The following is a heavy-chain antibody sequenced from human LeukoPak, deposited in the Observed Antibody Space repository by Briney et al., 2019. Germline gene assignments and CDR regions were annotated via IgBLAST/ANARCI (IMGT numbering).Heavy chain of an antibody. Sequence: PGGSLRLSCVVSTFTNAWMNWVRQAPGKGLEWVGRIKSKADGETIDYAAPVRGRFTFSRDDSKNMLYLQMNSLKSEDTAVYYCSTLTSRGLSDSWGQGTLVTVST. CDR2: IKSKADGETI. CDR3: STLTSRGLSDS. D-gene: IGHD1-20*01. J-gene: IGHJ4*02. V-gene: IGHV3-15*07. CDR1: TFTNAW.